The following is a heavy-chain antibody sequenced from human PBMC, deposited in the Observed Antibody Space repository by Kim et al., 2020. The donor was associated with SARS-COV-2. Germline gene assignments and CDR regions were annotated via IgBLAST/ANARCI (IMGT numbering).Heavy chain of an antibody. J-gene: IGHJ6*02. CDR1: GFTFSSYS. D-gene: IGHD3-9*01. CDR2: ISSSSSTI. Sequence: GGSLRLSCAASGFTFSSYSMNWVRQAPGKGLEWVSYISSSSSTIYYADSVKGRFTISRDNAKNSLYLQMNSLRAEDTAVYYFARDMPQFDWLLSSHYYYGMDVWGQGTTVTVSS. V-gene: IGHV3-48*04. CDR3: ARDMPQFDWLLSSHYYYGMDV.